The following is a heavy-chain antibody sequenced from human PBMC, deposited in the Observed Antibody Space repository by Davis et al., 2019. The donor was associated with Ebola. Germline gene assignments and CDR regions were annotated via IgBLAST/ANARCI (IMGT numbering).Heavy chain of an antibody. Sequence: GGSLRLSCAASGFTFSSYSMNWVRQAPGKGLEWVSSISSSSSYIYYADSVKGRFTISRDNAKNSLYLQMNSLRAEDPAVYYCARDGYDFWSGYYFHGMDVWGQGTTVTVSS. CDR2: ISSSSSYI. CDR3: ARDGYDFWSGYYFHGMDV. V-gene: IGHV3-21*01. CDR1: GFTFSSYS. J-gene: IGHJ6*02. D-gene: IGHD3-3*01.